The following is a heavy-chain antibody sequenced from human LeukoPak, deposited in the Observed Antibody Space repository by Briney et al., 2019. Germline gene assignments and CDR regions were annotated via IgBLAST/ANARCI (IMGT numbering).Heavy chain of an antibody. CDR2: INQSGST. CDR3: ARLLISYSSGWNPQRTKTFDY. V-gene: IGHV4-34*01. CDR1: GGSFSGYY. J-gene: IGHJ4*02. D-gene: IGHD6-19*01. Sequence: SSETLSLTCAVYGGSFSGYYWSWIRQSPGKGLEWIGEINQSGSTNYNPSLKSRVSISVDTSKSHFSLKLSSVTAADTAVYYCARLLISYSSGWNPQRTKTFDYWGQGTLVTVSS.